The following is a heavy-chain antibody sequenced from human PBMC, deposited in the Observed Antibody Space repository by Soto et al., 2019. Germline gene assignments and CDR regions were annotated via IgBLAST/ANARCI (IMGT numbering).Heavy chain of an antibody. V-gene: IGHV4-39*01. CDR1: GGSISSSSCH. CDR3: VRLIGNSWLDT. CDR2: IKYSGTT. J-gene: IGHJ5*02. Sequence: SETLSLTCTVSGGSISSSSCHWGWIRQPPGKGLEWVASIKYSGTTFYNPSLKSRVTLSVDTSNNQVSLQLNSVTPDDTAVYYCVRLIGNSWLDTWGQGTLVTVSS.